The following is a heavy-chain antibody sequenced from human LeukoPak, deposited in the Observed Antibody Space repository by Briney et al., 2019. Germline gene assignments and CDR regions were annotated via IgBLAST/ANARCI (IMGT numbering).Heavy chain of an antibody. CDR2: IYPGDSDT. Sequence: GGSLKISCKGSGYRFTSYWIGWVRQMPGKGLEWMGIIYPGDSDTRYSPSFQGQVTISADKSISTAYLQWSSLKASDTAMYYCARHSGDSSSWFFALDYWGQGTLVTVSS. CDR3: ARHSGDSSSWFFALDY. CDR1: GYRFTSYW. V-gene: IGHV5-51*01. D-gene: IGHD6-13*01. J-gene: IGHJ4*02.